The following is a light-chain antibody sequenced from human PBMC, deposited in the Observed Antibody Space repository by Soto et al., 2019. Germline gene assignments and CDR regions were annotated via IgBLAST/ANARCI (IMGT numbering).Light chain of an antibody. Sequence: QSVLTQPASVSGSPGQSITISCTGTSSDVGGYNYVSWYQQLPGKAPKLMIYEVSNRPSGVSNRFSGSKSGNTASLTISGLQAEDEADYYCSSYTSSSTPLYVFGTGTKVTVL. CDR3: SSYTSSSTPLYV. J-gene: IGLJ1*01. CDR1: SSDVGGYNY. CDR2: EVS. V-gene: IGLV2-14*01.